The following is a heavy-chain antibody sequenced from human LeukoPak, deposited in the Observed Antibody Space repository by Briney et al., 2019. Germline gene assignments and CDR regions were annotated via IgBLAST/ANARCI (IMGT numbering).Heavy chain of an antibody. CDR1: GYTLTSYG. J-gene: IGHJ5*02. V-gene: IGHV1-18*01. CDR2: ISADNGNT. Sequence: ASVKVSCKASGYTLTSYGISWVRQAPGQGLEWMGWISADNGNTNYAQKLQGRVTVTTDTSTSTAHMELRSLRSDDTAVYYCARDKLARDWFDPWGQGTLVAVSS. D-gene: IGHD3-3*02. CDR3: ARDKLARDWFDP.